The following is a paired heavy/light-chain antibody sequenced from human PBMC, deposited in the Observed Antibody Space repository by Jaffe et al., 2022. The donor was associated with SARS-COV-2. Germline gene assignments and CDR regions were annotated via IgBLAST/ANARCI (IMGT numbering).Light chain of an antibody. Sequence: DIQMTQSPSSLSASEGDRVTITCRASQNIGTFLDWFQQKPGKAPKLLIYGASSLQTGVPSRFSGSGSGTDFTLTISSLQPEDFASYYCQQSYSTPYTFGQGTKLEI. J-gene: IGKJ2*01. CDR2: GAS. V-gene: IGKV1-39*01. CDR3: QQSYSTPYT. CDR1: QNIGTF.
Heavy chain of an antibody. CDR2: IHTSGTT. CDR3: ARAYYYNRSGGTTFDP. D-gene: IGHD3-22*01. CDR1: GGSISSGSYY. V-gene: IGHV4-61*02. J-gene: IGHJ5*02. Sequence: QVQLQESGPGLVKPSQTLSLTCSVSGGSISSGSYYWNWIRQPAGKGLEWIGRIHTSGTTTYNSSLKSRVTISVDTSKNQFSLKLSSVTAADTAVYYCARAYYYNRSGGTTFDPWGQGTLVTVSS.